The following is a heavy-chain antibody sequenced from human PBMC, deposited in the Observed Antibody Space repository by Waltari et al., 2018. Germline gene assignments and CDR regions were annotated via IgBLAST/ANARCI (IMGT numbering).Heavy chain of an antibody. Sequence: QVQLQQWCAGLLKPSETLSLTCAVYGGSFSGYYWSWIRQPPGKGLEWIGEINHSGSTNYNPSLKSRVTISVDTSKNQFSLKLSSVTAADTAVYYCARGLQLVRAPYFDYWGQGTLVTVSS. CDR2: INHSGST. V-gene: IGHV4-34*01. J-gene: IGHJ4*02. CDR1: GGSFSGYY. D-gene: IGHD6-6*01. CDR3: ARGLQLVRAPYFDY.